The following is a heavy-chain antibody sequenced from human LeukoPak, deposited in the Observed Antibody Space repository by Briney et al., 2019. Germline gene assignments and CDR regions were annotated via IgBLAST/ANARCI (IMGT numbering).Heavy chain of an antibody. CDR3: AKDSSRSYLDH. D-gene: IGHD3-10*01. J-gene: IGHJ4*02. CDR2: IHPNSGST. CDR1: GYTFTCYC. V-gene: IGHV1-46*01. Sequence: ASVKVSCKASGYTFTCYCMHWVRQAPGQGLEWMGIIHPNSGSTTYAQKFQGRVTMTRDTSTSTVYMELSSLRSEDTAVYYCAKDSSRSYLDHWGQGTLVTVSS.